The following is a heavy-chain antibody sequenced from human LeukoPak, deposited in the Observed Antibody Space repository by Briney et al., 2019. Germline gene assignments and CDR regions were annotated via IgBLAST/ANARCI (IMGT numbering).Heavy chain of an antibody. J-gene: IGHJ3*02. CDR2: ISYDGSNK. CDR3: AKVHGDFWSFSDDAFDI. V-gene: IGHV3-30*18. Sequence: GRSLRLSCAASGFTFSSYGMHWVRQAPGKGLEWVAVISYDGSNKYYADSVKGRFTISRDNSKNTLYLQMNSLRAEDTAVYYCAKVHGDFWSFSDDAFDIWGQGTMVTVSS. D-gene: IGHD3-3*01. CDR1: GFTFSSYG.